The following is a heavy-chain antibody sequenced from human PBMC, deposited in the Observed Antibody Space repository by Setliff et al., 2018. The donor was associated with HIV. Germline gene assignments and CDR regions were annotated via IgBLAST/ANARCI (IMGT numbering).Heavy chain of an antibody. CDR2: IIPTGRRT. V-gene: IGHV1-69*10. D-gene: IGHD3-22*01. CDR3: ARDIPGPAISSGSMKNSFDP. CDR1: GGTFSSYA. Sequence: SVKVSCKASGGTFSSYAISWVRQAPGQGLEWMGGIIPTGRRTTYAQKFQGRVTMTRDTSTSTVYMDLSSLRSEDTAIYYCARDIPGPAISSGSMKNSFDPWGQGTLVTVSS. J-gene: IGHJ5*02.